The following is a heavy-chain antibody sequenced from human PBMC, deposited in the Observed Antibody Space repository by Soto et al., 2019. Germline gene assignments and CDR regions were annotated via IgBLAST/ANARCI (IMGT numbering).Heavy chain of an antibody. CDR2: IHYTGSI. D-gene: IGHD4-17*01. Sequence: SETLSLTCDVSGGSIRSEYFDWTWIRQCPGKGVEWIGNIHYTGSIMYNPAFKRRLNMAVDTTKNQFSLQLTTVTGADTAEYVCASLYYGVHRDYYCFLVSGPGPTVTLSS. CDR1: GGSIRSEYFD. CDR3: ASLYYGVHRDYYCFLV. V-gene: IGHV4-30-4*01. J-gene: IGHJ6*02.